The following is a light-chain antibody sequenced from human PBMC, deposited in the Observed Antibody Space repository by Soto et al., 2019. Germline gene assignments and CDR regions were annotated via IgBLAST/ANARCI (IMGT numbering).Light chain of an antibody. CDR2: DND. CDR3: GTWDDSLSAVV. V-gene: IGLV1-51*01. J-gene: IGLJ2*01. CDR1: TSSIGLNY. Sequence: QSVLTQPPSVSAAPGQKVSISCSGTTSSIGLNYVSWYQQLPGKAPRLLIYDNDERPSGIPDRFSGSKSGTSATLGITGLQTGDEADYYCGTWDDSLSAVVFGRGTKLTVL.